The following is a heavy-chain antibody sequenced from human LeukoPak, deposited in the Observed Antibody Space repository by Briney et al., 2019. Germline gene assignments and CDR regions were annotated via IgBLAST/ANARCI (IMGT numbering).Heavy chain of an antibody. CDR2: ISAYNGNT. V-gene: IGHV1-18*01. CDR3: ASLRLLSGSYWEWFDP. D-gene: IGHD1-26*01. CDR1: GYTFTSYG. J-gene: IGHJ5*02. Sequence: ASVKVSCKASGYTFTSYGISWVRQAHGQGLEWMGWISAYNGNTNYAQKLQGRVTMTTDTSTSTAYMELRSLRSDDTAVDYCASLRLLSGSYWEWFDPWGQGTLVTVSS.